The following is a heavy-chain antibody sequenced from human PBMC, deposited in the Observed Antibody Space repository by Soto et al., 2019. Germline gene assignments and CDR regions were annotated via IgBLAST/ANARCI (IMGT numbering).Heavy chain of an antibody. CDR3: ARMAAGSSGGSCYFFDY. Sequence: VSGPTLVNPTHTLTLTCTFSGFSLSTSGMCVSWIRQPPGKALEWLALIDWDDDKYYSTSLKTRLTISKDTSKNQVVLTMTNMDPVDTATYYCARMAAGSSGGSCYFFDYWGQGTLVTVSS. J-gene: IGHJ4*02. CDR2: IDWDDDK. D-gene: IGHD2-15*01. CDR1: GFSLSTSGMC. V-gene: IGHV2-70*01.